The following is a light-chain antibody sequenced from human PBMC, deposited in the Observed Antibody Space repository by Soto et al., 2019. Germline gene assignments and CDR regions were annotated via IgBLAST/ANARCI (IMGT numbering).Light chain of an antibody. V-gene: IGKV1-27*01. CDR1: QGISNY. CDR2: AAS. Sequence: DIQMTQSPSSLSASVGDRVTITCRASQGISNYLAWYQQKPGKVPKLLIYAASTLQSGVPSRFSGSGSGTDFTLTSSSLQPEDVGTYYGQKYSSAVTLTFGGGTKVEIK. J-gene: IGKJ4*01. CDR3: QKYSSAVTLT.